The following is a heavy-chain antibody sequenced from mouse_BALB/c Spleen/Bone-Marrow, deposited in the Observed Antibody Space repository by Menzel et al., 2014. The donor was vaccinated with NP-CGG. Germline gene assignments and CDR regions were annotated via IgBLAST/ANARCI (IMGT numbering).Heavy chain of an antibody. J-gene: IGHJ4*01. CDR3: AREDYGYDYVMDY. V-gene: IGHV1-18*01. D-gene: IGHD1-2*01. Sequence: VHVKQSGPELVKPGASVKISCKTSGYTFTEYTMHWVKQSHGKSLEWIGGVNPNNGGTIYNQKFKGKATLTVDKSSSTAYMELRSLTSEDSAVYYCAREDYGYDYVMDYWGQGTSVTVSS. CDR1: GYTFTEYT. CDR2: VNPNNGGT.